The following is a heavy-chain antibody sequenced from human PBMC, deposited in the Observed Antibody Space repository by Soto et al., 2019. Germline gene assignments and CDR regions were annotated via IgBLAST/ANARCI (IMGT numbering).Heavy chain of an antibody. D-gene: IGHD6-13*01. CDR2: ISWNSGSI. V-gene: IGHV3-9*01. CDR1: GFTFDDYA. CDR3: AKDRGAAAPSGMDV. Sequence: GGSLRLSCAASGFTFDDYAMHWVRQAPGKGLEWVSGISWNSGSIGYADSVKGRFTISRDNAKNSLYLQMNSLRAEDTALYYCAKDRGAAAPSGMDVWGQGTTVTV. J-gene: IGHJ6*02.